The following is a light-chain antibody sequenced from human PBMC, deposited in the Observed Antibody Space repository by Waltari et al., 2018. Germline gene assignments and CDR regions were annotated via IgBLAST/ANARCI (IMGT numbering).Light chain of an antibody. CDR1: SLRQRF. CDR3: NSRDISGNHWV. V-gene: IGLV3-19*01. Sequence: SSELTQDPAVSVASGPTVRITRHGHSLRQRFASWSQQKPGQAPVLIVFGVANRPAGITDRFSGSNSGNTAFLTVTGAQADDEADYYCNSRDISGNHWVFGGGTRLTVL. CDR2: GVA. J-gene: IGLJ3*02.